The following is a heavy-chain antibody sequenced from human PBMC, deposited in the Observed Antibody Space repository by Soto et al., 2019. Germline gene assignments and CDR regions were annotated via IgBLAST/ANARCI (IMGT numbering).Heavy chain of an antibody. CDR1: GFTFSSYG. V-gene: IGHV3-33*01. CDR2: IWYDGSNK. D-gene: IGHD3-10*01. Sequence: LRLSCAASGFTFSSYGMHWVRQAPGKGLEWVAVIWYDGSNKYYADSVKGRFTISRDNSKNTLYLQMNSLRAEDTAVYYCARDGASITMVRGVRIHWFDPWGQGTLVTV. CDR3: ARDGASITMVRGVRIHWFDP. J-gene: IGHJ5*02.